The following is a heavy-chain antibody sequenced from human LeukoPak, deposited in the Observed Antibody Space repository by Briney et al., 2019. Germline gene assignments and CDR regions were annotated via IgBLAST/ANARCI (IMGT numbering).Heavy chain of an antibody. Sequence: LPGGSLRLSCAASGFAFSSYAMSWVRQAPGKGLEWVSAISGSGGSTYYADSVKGRFTISRDNSKNTLYLQMNSLRAEDTAVYYCAKISYDYIWGSYRYMDVWGEGTTVTVSS. CDR3: AKISYDYIWGSYRYMDV. CDR1: GFAFSSYA. D-gene: IGHD3-16*01. CDR2: ISGSGGST. J-gene: IGHJ6*03. V-gene: IGHV3-23*01.